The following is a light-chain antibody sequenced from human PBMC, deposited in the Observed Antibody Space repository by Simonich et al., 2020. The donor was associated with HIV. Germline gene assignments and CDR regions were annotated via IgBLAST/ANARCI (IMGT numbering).Light chain of an antibody. CDR3: QQYYSTPFT. Sequence: DIVMTQSPDSLAVSLGERATINCKSSQSVLHSSNNNNWLVWYQQKPGQPPKLLIYWASTRESGVPDRFSGSGSGTDFTLTISSLQAEDVAVYYCQQYYSTPFTFGPGTKVDIK. CDR2: WAS. J-gene: IGKJ3*01. CDR1: QSVLHSSNNNNW. V-gene: IGKV4-1*01.